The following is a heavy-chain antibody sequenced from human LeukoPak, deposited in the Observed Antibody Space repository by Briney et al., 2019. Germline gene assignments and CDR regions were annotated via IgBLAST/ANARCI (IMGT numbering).Heavy chain of an antibody. CDR3: ARDTRGARDNYFDY. D-gene: IGHD3-16*01. J-gene: IGHJ4*02. CDR1: GYIFSDHA. Sequence: PGGSLRLSCAASGYIFSDHAMHWVRQAPGKGLEWLAYLSHDGTTAYYANSVKGRLTISRDNSKNTLYLQMNSLRAEDTAVYYCARDTRGARDNYFDYWGQGTLVTVSS. V-gene: IGHV3-30*04. CDR2: LSHDGTTA.